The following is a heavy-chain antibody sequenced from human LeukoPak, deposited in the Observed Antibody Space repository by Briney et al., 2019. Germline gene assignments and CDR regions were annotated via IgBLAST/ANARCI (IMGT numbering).Heavy chain of an antibody. CDR2: IIPIFGTA. D-gene: IGHD3-22*01. V-gene: IGHV1-69*13. CDR1: GGTFSIYA. CDR3: ARIPPTYDSSGYYYDY. J-gene: IGHJ4*02. Sequence: SVKVSCKASGGTFSIYAISWVRQAPGQGLEWMGGIIPIFGTANYAQKFQGRVTITADESTSTAYMELSSLRSEDTAVYYCARIPPTYDSSGYYYDYWGQGTLVTVSS.